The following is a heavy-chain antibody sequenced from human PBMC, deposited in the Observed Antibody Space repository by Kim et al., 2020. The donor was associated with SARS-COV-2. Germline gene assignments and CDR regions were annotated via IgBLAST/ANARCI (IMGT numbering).Heavy chain of an antibody. J-gene: IGHJ4*02. Sequence: GGSLRLSCAASGFTFSSYSMNWVRQAPGKGLEWVSSISSSSSYIYYADSVKGRFTISRDNAKNSLYLQMNSLRAEDTAVYYCARDGNQGCSGGSCYSRYWGQGTLVTVSS. V-gene: IGHV3-21*01. CDR1: GFTFSSYS. D-gene: IGHD2-15*01. CDR3: ARDGNQGCSGGSCYSRY. CDR2: ISSSSSYI.